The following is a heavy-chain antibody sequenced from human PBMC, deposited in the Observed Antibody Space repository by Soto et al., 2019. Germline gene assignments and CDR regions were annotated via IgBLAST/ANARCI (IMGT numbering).Heavy chain of an antibody. V-gene: IGHV3-23*01. CDR1: GFTFDSYA. J-gene: IGHJ3*01. D-gene: IGHD3-3*01. CDR3: AKDTVGGYSFWSGYYSDGLDV. CDR2: ISGSADGT. Sequence: EVKLLESGGGLAQPGGSLRLSCVGSGFTFDSYAISWVRQAPGERLQWIAAISGSADGTDYAHSVRGRFPIPRDNAKKTVHLQMDSLRVEDTAVYFCAKDTVGGYSFWSGYYSDGLDVWGQGTLVTVS.